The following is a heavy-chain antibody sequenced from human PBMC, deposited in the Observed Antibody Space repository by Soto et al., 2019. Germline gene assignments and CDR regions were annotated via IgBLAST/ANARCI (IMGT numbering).Heavy chain of an antibody. CDR2: IYPGDSDT. CDR1: GYSFTSYW. V-gene: IGHV5-51*01. D-gene: IGHD3-10*01. CDR3: ARRVTMVRGVIYYFDY. Sequence: GESLKISCKGSGYSFTSYWIDWVRQMPGKGLEWMGIIYPGDSDTRYSPSFQGQVTISADKSINTAYLQWSSLKASDTAMYYCARRVTMVRGVIYYFDYWGQGTLVTVSS. J-gene: IGHJ4*02.